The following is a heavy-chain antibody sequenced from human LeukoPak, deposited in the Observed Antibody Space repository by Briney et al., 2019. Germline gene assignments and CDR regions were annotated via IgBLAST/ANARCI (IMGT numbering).Heavy chain of an antibody. J-gene: IGHJ4*02. CDR1: GFTFSSYA. CDR3: ARDLVPIDGYSSSWQGPLDY. V-gene: IGHV3-64*01. CDR2: ISSNGGST. Sequence: GGSLRLSCAASGFTFSSYAMHWVRQAPGKGLEYVSAISSNGGSTYYANSVKGRFTISRDNSKNTLYLQMGSLRAEDMAVYYCARDLVPIDGYSSSWQGPLDYWGQGTLVTVSS. D-gene: IGHD6-13*01.